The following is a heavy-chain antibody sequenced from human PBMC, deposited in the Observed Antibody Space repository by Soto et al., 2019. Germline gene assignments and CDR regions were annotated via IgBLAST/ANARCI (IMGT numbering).Heavy chain of an antibody. D-gene: IGHD2-15*01. J-gene: IGHJ4*02. V-gene: IGHV4-34*01. Sequence: SETLSLTCLASGFPFSGYYWSWIRQPPGKGLEWIGEINHSGSTNYNPSLKSRVTISVDTSKNQFSLKLSSVTAADTAVYYCAREGYCSGGSCYAIDYWGQGTLVTVSS. CDR1: GFPFSGYY. CDR3: AREGYCSGGSCYAIDY. CDR2: INHSGST.